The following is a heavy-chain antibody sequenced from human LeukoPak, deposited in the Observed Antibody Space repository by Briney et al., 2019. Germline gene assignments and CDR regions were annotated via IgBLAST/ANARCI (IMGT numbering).Heavy chain of an antibody. CDR2: IKQDGSEQ. CDR3: AELGITMIGGV. D-gene: IGHD3-10*02. J-gene: IGHJ6*04. CDR1: GFTFSSYW. Sequence: GGSLRLSCAASGFTFSSYWMTWVRHLPGKGLEWVANIKQDGSEQYYVDSVKGRFTISRDNAKNSLYLQMNSLRAEDTAVYYCAELGITMIGGVWGKGTTVTISS. V-gene: IGHV3-7*01.